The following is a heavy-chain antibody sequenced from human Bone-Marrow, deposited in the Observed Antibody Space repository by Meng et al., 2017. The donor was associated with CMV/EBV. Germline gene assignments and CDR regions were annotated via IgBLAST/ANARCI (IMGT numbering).Heavy chain of an antibody. CDR1: RYTFTGYY. J-gene: IGHJ4*02. V-gene: IGHV1-2*02. D-gene: IGHD2-2*02. CDR2: INPNSGGT. CDR3: AVADIVVVPAAIRLYYFDY. Sequence: ASVKVSCKASRYTFTGYYVHWVRQAPGQGLEWMGWINPNSGGTNYAQKFQGRVTMTRDTSISTAYMELSRLRSDDTAVYYCAVADIVVVPAAIRLYYFDYWGQGTLVTVSS.